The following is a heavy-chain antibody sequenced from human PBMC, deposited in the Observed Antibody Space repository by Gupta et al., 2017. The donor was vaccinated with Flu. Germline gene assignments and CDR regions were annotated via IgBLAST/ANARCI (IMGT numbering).Heavy chain of an antibody. J-gene: IGHJ4*02. V-gene: IGHV3-33*01. CDR1: GFTFRSYG. CDR2: IWYDGSNK. Sequence: QVQLVESGGGVVQPGRSLRLSCAASGFTFRSYGMHWVRQAPGKGLEWVAVIWYDGSNKYYADSVKGRFTISRDNSKNTLYLQMNSLRAEDTAVYYCARGLSGWYYFDYWGQGTLVTVSS. CDR3: ARGLSGWYYFDY. D-gene: IGHD6-19*01.